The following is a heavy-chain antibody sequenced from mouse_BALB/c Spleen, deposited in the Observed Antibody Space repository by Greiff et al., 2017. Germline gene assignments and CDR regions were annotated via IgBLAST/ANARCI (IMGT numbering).Heavy chain of an antibody. J-gene: IGHJ3*01. Sequence: QVQLQQSGAELMKPGASVKISCKATGYTFSSYWIEWVKQRPGHGLEWIGEILPGSGSTNYNEKFKGKATFTADTSSNTAYMQLSSLTSEDSAVYYCARSRLGQGFAYWGQGTLVTVSA. V-gene: IGHV1-9*01. CDR1: GYTFSSYW. CDR3: ARSRLGQGFAY. CDR2: ILPGSGST. D-gene: IGHD4-1*01.